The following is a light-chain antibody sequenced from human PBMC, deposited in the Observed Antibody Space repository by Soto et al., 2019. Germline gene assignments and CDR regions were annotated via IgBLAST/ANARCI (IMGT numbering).Light chain of an antibody. J-gene: IGKJ4*01. CDR3: QHYDNLTPLT. Sequence: EMILTASRVTWSFSAGEIAYLSCXXXESVYGTYLAWYQQRPGQAPGLLIYGASGRATGIPDRFSGSGSGTGFNLTISRLEPEDSAVYYCQHYDNLTPLTFGGGTKVDIK. CDR2: GAS. V-gene: IGKV3-20*01. CDR1: ESVYGTY.